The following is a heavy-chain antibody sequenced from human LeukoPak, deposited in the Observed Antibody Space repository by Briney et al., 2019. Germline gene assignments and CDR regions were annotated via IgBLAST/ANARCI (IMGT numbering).Heavy chain of an antibody. CDR2: IYSGGNT. J-gene: IGHJ4*02. Sequence: GGSLRLSCAASGFTFSSYAMSWVRQAPGKGLEWVSFIYSGGNTHYSDSVKGRFTISRDNSKDTLYLQMNSLRAEDTAIYYCARRAGEYSHPYDYWGQGTLVTVSS. CDR1: GFTFSSYA. D-gene: IGHD2-15*01. CDR3: ARRAGEYSHPYDY. V-gene: IGHV3-23*05.